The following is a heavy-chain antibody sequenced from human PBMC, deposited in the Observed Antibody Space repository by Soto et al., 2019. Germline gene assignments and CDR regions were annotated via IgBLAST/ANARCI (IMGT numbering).Heavy chain of an antibody. D-gene: IGHD6-19*01. Sequence: EVQLVESGGGLVQPGRSLRLSYAASGFTFDDYAMNWVRQAPGKGLEWVSGCSWNSGSIGYADPVKGRFTISRDNAWTSLKRHIISLRAEDTDLDFGARGGHLRSEGGGYWGQGTRVTVSS. CDR3: ARGGHLRSEGGGY. CDR1: GFTFDDYA. CDR2: CSWNSGSI. J-gene: IGHJ4*02. V-gene: IGHV3-9*01.